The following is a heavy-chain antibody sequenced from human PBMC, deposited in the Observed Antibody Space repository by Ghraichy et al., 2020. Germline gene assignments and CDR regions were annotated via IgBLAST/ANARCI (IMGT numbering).Heavy chain of an antibody. CDR2: IYTSGST. Sequence: SETLSLTCTVSGGSISSYYWSWIRQPAGKGLEWIGRIYTSGSTNYNPSLKSRVTMSVDTSKNQFSLKLSSVTAADTAVYYCARLRGQTKESAWFDPWGQGTLVTVSS. CDR3: ARLRGQTKESAWFDP. J-gene: IGHJ5*02. V-gene: IGHV4-4*07. D-gene: IGHD3-10*01. CDR1: GGSISSYY.